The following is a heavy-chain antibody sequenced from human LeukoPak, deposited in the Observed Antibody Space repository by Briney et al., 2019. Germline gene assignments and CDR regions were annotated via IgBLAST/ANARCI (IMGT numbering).Heavy chain of an antibody. CDR3: ARYDFNKFFDY. D-gene: IGHD3-3*01. CDR1: GGSITIYY. V-gene: IGHV4-4*07. CDR2: IYTSGST. J-gene: IGHJ4*02. Sequence: PSETLSLTCTVSGGSITIYYWSWIRQPAGKGLEWIGRIYTSGSTNYNPSLKSRVTMSVDTSKNQFSLKLSSVTAADTAVYYCARYDFNKFFDYWGQGTLVTVSS.